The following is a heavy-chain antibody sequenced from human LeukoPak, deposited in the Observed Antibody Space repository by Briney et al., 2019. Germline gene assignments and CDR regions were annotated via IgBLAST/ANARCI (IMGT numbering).Heavy chain of an antibody. D-gene: IGHD1-1*01. CDR2: ISAYNGNT. J-gene: IGHJ6*02. V-gene: IGHV1-18*01. Sequence: ASVKVSCKVSGYTLTELSMHWVRQAPGQGLEWMGWISAYNGNTNYAQKLQGRVTMTTDTSTSTAYMELRSLRSDDTAVYYCARTTKGAHYYYYYGMDVWGQGTTVTVSS. CDR3: ARTTKGAHYYYYYGMDV. CDR1: GYTLTELS.